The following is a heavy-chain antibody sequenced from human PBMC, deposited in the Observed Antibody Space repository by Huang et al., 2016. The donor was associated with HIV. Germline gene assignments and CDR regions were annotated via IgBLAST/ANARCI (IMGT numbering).Heavy chain of an antibody. CDR3: ARDVLRGLGYFDV. CDR1: GFTFSNYP. D-gene: IGHD4-17*01. J-gene: IGHJ2*01. CDR2: ISYDYGSTT. Sequence: QVQLVESGGGVVQPGGSLRLACAASGFTFSNYPRHWVRQVPGKGLEWVAVISYDYGSTTYFADSVKGRFTISRDNSKNTVYLQMSSLRADDTAVFYCARDVLRGLGYFDVWGRGTLVTVSS. V-gene: IGHV3-30-3*01.